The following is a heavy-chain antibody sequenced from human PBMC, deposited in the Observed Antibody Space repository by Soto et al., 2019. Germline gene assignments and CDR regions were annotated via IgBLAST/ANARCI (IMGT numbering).Heavy chain of an antibody. V-gene: IGHV4-30-2*01. Sequence: QLQLHQSGSGLVKASQTLSLTCTFSGASISYGGYSWSWIRQPAGKGLEWIGYISHLENTFYNPSFQSRLTLSIDRSKTQFSLKLASMTAADTAVYYCARGGGYDPFDYWGQGTLVTVAS. J-gene: IGHJ4*02. CDR3: ARGGGYDPFDY. CDR2: ISHLENT. CDR1: GASISYGGYS. D-gene: IGHD5-12*01.